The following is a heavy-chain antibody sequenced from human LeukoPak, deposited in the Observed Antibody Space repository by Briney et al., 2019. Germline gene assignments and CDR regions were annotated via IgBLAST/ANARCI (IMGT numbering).Heavy chain of an antibody. CDR1: GGTFSSYA. V-gene: IGHV1-69*04. J-gene: IGHJ4*02. D-gene: IGHD3-10*01. CDR2: IIPILGIA. CDR3: AGPGVLYGSGKNRPFDY. Sequence: SVKVSCKASGGTFSSYAISWVRQAPGQGLEWMGRIIPILGIANYAQKFQGRVTITADKSTSTAYMELSSLRSEDTAVYYCAGPGVLYGSGKNRPFDYWGQGTLVTVSS.